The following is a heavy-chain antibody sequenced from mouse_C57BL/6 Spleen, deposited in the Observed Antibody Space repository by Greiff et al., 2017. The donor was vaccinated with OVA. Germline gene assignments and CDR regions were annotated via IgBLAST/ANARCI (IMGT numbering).Heavy chain of an antibody. Sequence: EVKLVESEGGLVQPGSSMKLSCTASGFTFSDYYMAWVRQVPEKGLEWVANINYDGSSTYYLDSLKSRFIISRDNAKNILYLQMSSLKSEDTATYYCAREGLDYLWYFDVWGTGTTVTVSS. D-gene: IGHD2-4*01. CDR2: INYDGSST. J-gene: IGHJ1*03. CDR1: GFTFSDYY. V-gene: IGHV5-16*01. CDR3: AREGLDYLWYFDV.